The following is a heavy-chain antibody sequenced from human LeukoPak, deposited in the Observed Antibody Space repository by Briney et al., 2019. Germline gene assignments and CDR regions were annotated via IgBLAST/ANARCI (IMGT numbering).Heavy chain of an antibody. J-gene: IGHJ4*02. CDR3: AKAAPGTRWELPDYFDY. D-gene: IGHD1-26*01. CDR1: GITFDDYA. CDR2: ISWNSGSI. Sequence: GRSLRLSCAASGITFDDYAMHWVRQAPRKGLEWVSGISWNSGSIGYADSVKGRFTISRDNAKNSLYLQMNSLRAEDTALYYCAKAAPGTRWELPDYFDYWGQGTLVTVSS. V-gene: IGHV3-9*01.